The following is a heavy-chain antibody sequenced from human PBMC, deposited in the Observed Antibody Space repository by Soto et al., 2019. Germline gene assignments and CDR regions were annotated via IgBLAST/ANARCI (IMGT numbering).Heavy chain of an antibody. CDR1: GGSISSDY. D-gene: IGHD3-10*01. CDR3: ARQGFGRLHGLVDV. V-gene: IGHV4-59*01. Sequence: SETLXLTFTVSGGSISSDYWSWIRQPPGKGLEWIGYIYYSGSTNYNPSLKSRVTISVDTSKNQFSLKLSSVTAADTAVYYCARQGFGRLHGLVDVWGQGTTVTVSS. J-gene: IGHJ6*02. CDR2: IYYSGST.